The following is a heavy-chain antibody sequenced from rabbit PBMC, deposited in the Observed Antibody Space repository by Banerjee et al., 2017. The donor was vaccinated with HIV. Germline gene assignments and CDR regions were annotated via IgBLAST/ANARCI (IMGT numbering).Heavy chain of an antibody. Sequence: QSLDESGGDLVKPGASLALTCTASGFTLSSYYLCWVRQAPGKGLEWIGDIDPLFGITVYASWVNGRFTISSHNAQNTLYLQLNSLTAADTATYFCVREVAGKFNLWGQGTLVTVS. CDR1: GFTLSSYY. D-gene: IGHD4-1*01. CDR3: VREVAGKFNL. V-gene: IGHV1S7*01. CDR2: IDPLFGIT. J-gene: IGHJ4*01.